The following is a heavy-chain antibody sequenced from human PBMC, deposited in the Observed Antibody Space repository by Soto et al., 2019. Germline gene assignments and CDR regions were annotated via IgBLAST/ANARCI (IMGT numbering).Heavy chain of an antibody. CDR1: GFTFSSYA. D-gene: IGHD3-22*01. CDR2: INGSGGST. J-gene: IGHJ2*01. CDR3: AKKVYDSRIFDL. Sequence: EVQLLESGGGLVQPGGSLRLSCAASGFTFSSYAMSWVRQAPGKGLEWVSAINGSGGSTYYADSVKGRFTISRDNSKNTLYLQMNSLRAEDTAVYYCAKKVYDSRIFDLWGRGTLVTVSS. V-gene: IGHV3-23*01.